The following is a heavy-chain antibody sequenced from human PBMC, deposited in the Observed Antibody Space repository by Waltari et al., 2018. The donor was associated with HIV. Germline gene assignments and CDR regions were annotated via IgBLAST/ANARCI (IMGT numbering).Heavy chain of an antibody. V-gene: IGHV4-34*01. CDR2: INHRGST. CDR1: GASFSGYY. CDR3: ARGSIVIVPAATNYFDY. Sequence: QVQLQQWGAGLLKPSETLSLTCAVYGASFSGYYWTWIRQPPGKGLEWIGEINHRGSTNYNPSLKSRVTISVDTSKNQFSLKLSSVTAADTAVYYCARGSIVIVPAATNYFDYWGQGTLVTVSS. D-gene: IGHD2-2*01. J-gene: IGHJ4*02.